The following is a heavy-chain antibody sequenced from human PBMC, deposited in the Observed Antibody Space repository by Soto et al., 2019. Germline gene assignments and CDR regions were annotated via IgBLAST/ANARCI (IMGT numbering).Heavy chain of an antibody. CDR3: AKGYEAEYFQH. V-gene: IGHV3-23*01. CDR1: GFTFSSYA. CDR2: ISGSGGST. Sequence: EVQLLESGGGLVQPGGSLRLSCAASGFTFSSYAMSWVRQAPGKGLEWGSAISGSGGSTYYADSVKGRFTISRDNSKNTLYLQMNSLRAEDTDVYYCAKGYEAEYFQHWGQGTLVTVSS. D-gene: IGHD1-1*01. J-gene: IGHJ1*01.